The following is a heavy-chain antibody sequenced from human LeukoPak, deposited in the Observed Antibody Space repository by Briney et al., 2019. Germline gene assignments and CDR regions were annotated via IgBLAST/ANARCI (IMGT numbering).Heavy chain of an antibody. CDR1: GFTFSSFS. Sequence: GRSLRLSCAASGFTFSSFSMNWVRQAPGKGLEWVSYISSTSTNIYYADSVKGRFTVSRDNAKDSLYLQMNSLRDEDTAVYYCARDLLSGDYTFDYWGQGALVTVSS. CDR2: ISSTSTNI. D-gene: IGHD1-26*01. J-gene: IGHJ4*02. V-gene: IGHV3-48*02. CDR3: ARDLLSGDYTFDY.